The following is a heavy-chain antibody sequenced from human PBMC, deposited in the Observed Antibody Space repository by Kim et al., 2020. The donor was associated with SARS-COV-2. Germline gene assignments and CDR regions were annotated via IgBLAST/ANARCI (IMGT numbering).Heavy chain of an antibody. CDR1: GYTFTGYY. CDR3: ARDFLAVADPGASGY. J-gene: IGHJ4*02. D-gene: IGHD6-19*01. CDR2: INPNSGGT. Sequence: ASVKVSCKASGYTFTGYYMHWVRQAPGQGLEWMGWINPNSGGTNYAQKFQGRVTMTRDTSISTAYMELSRLRSDDTAVYYCARDFLAVADPGASGYWGQGTLVTVSS. V-gene: IGHV1-2*02.